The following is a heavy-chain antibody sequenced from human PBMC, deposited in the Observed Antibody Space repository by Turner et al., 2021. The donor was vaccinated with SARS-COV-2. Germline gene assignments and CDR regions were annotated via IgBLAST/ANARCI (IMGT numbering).Heavy chain of an antibody. D-gene: IGHD2-8*01. CDR1: GFTFSSYG. Sequence: QVQLVESGGGVVQPGRSLRLSCEASGFTFSSYGMHWVRQAPGKGLEWVAVIWYDGSNKYYADSGKGRFTVSRDNSKNTLYLQMNSLRAEDTAVYYCARDPNAGYYYMDVWGKGTTVTVSS. CDR2: IWYDGSNK. CDR3: ARDPNAGYYYMDV. J-gene: IGHJ6*03. V-gene: IGHV3-33*01.